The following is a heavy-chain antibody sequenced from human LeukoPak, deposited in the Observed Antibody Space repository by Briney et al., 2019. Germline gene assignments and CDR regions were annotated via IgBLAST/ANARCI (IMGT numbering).Heavy chain of an antibody. CDR1: GGSISNYY. CDR3: ARIYGRGAFDI. CDR2: IFYSGST. J-gene: IGHJ3*02. D-gene: IGHD2-15*01. Sequence: SETLSLTCTVSGGSISNYYWSWIRQAPGKGLEWIGNIFYSGSTYYNPSLKSRVTISVDTSRNQFSLRLSSVTAADTAVYFCARIYGRGAFDIWGQGTMVTVSS. V-gene: IGHV4-59*04.